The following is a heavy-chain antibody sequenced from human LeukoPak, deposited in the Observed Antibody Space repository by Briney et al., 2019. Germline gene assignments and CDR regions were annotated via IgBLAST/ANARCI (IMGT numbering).Heavy chain of an antibody. V-gene: IGHV3-23*01. CDR1: GFTFSSYA. CDR3: ARYYDSSGYYEYGMDV. CDR2: ISGSGGST. Sequence: PGGSLRLSCAASGFTFSSYAMSWVRQAPGKGLEWVSAISGSGGSTYYADSAKGRFTISRDNSKNTLYLQMNSLRAEDTAVYYCARYYDSSGYYEYGMDVWGQGTTVTVSS. D-gene: IGHD3-22*01. J-gene: IGHJ6*02.